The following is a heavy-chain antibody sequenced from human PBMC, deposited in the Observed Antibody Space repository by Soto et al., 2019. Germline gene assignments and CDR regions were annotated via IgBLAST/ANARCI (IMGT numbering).Heavy chain of an antibody. Sequence: GGSLRLSCGASGFPCSNYSRNWVRQAPGKGLEWVAYISGGSTSIHYADAVRGRFTISRDNSKNTLYLQMNSLRAEDTAVYYCAKRSRSSTFDYWGQGTLVTVSS. D-gene: IGHD6-6*01. CDR3: AKRSRSSTFDY. J-gene: IGHJ4*02. CDR1: GFPCSNYS. CDR2: ISGGSTSI. V-gene: IGHV3-48*01.